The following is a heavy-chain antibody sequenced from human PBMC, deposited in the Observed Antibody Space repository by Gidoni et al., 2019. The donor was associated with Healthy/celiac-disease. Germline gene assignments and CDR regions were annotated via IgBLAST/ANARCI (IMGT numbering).Heavy chain of an antibody. CDR1: GFTFSSYD. CDR3: ARSYGMDV. V-gene: IGHV3-13*01. J-gene: IGHJ6*02. CDR2: IGTAGDT. Sequence: EVQLVESGGGLVQPGGSLRRSFSAAGFTFSSYDLHWVRQATGKGLEWVSAIGTAGDTYYPGSVKGRFTISRENAKNSLYLQMNSLRAGDTAVYYCARSYGMDVWGQGTTVTVSS.